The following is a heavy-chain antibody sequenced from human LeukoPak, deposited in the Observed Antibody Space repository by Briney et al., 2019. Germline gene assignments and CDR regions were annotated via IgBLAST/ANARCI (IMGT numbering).Heavy chain of an antibody. V-gene: IGHV4-4*09. J-gene: IGHJ3*02. Sequence: PSETLSLTRSVSGGSISSYYWSWLRQPPGKGLEWIGYIYTSGGTKYNPSLKSRVTISVDTSKNQFSLKLSSVTAADTAVYYWARQSYYDSFEIWGQGTMVTVSS. CDR2: IYTSGGT. CDR3: ARQSYYDSFEI. D-gene: IGHD3-22*01. CDR1: GGSISSYY.